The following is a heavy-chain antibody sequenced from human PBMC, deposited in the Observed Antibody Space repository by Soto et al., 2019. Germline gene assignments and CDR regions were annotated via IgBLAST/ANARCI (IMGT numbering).Heavy chain of an antibody. J-gene: IGHJ6*02. D-gene: IGHD2-2*01. Sequence: LRLSCAASGFTFSSYAMSWVRQAPGKGLEWVSAISGSGGSTYYADSVKGRFTISRDNSKNTLYLQMNSLRAEDTAVYYRAKTGDCSSTSCPRVDYYYGMDVWGQGTTVTVSS. V-gene: IGHV3-23*01. CDR1: GFTFSSYA. CDR2: ISGSGGST. CDR3: AKTGDCSSTSCPRVDYYYGMDV.